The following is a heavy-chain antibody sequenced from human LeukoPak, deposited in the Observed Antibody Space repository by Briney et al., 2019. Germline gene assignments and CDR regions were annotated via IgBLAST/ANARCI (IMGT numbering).Heavy chain of an antibody. J-gene: IGHJ5*02. Sequence: GGSLRLSCAASGFTFSNYWMHWVRQAPGKGLVWVSRINSDGSSTRYADSVKGRFTISRDNAKNTLYLQMNSLRAEDTAVYYCXRGSYSSGWDPWGQGTLVTVSS. D-gene: IGHD6-19*01. V-gene: IGHV3-74*01. CDR3: XRGSYSSGWDP. CDR2: INSDGSST. CDR1: GFTFSNYW.